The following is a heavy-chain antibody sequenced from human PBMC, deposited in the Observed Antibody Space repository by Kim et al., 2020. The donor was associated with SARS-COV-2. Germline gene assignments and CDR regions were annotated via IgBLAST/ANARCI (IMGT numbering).Heavy chain of an antibody. J-gene: IGHJ3*02. V-gene: IGHV3-48*02. Sequence: GGSLRLSCATSGFTFSAYDMNWVRQAPGKGLEWLSFITKSSTTIYYADSVEGRFTISRDNAKNSLFLQMNSLRDEDTALYYCVRDRMGGAFDMWAQGTMV. CDR1: GFTFSAYD. CDR3: VRDRMGGAFDM. D-gene: IGHD3-16*01. CDR2: ITKSSTTI.